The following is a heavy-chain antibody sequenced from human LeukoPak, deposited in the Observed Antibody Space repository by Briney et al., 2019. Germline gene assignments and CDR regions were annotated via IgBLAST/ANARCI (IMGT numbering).Heavy chain of an antibody. CDR3: ARTYYDSSGPKDY. V-gene: IGHV1-2*02. CDR1: GYIFTGYY. CDR2: INPNSGGT. D-gene: IGHD3-22*01. J-gene: IGHJ4*02. Sequence: ASVKVSCKASGYIFTGYYMYWVRQAPGQGLEWMGWINPNSGGTNYAQKFQGRVTMTRDTSISTAYMELSRLRSDDTAVYYCARTYYDSSGPKDYWGQGTLVTVSS.